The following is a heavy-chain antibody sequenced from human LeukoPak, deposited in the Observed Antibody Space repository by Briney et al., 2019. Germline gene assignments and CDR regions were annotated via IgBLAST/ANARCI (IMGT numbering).Heavy chain of an antibody. J-gene: IGHJ4*02. CDR1: GFTFSKHA. V-gene: IGHV3-23*01. Sequence: GGSLRLSCAASGFTFSKHAMSWVRQAPGKGLEWVSAITAGGDGTYYADSVKGRFTISRDNLKNMVFLQMNSLRAEDTATYYCAKSHASIWNVYDYWGQGTLVTVSS. CDR2: ITAGGDGT. D-gene: IGHD1-1*01. CDR3: AKSHASIWNVYDY.